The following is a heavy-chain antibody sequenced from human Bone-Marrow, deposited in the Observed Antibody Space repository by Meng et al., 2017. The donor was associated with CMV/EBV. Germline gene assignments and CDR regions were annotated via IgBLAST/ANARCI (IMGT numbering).Heavy chain of an antibody. D-gene: IGHD6-19*01. V-gene: IGHV2-70D*14. J-gene: IGHJ6*02. CDR3: SRRSGLATPGMDV. CDR2: IDWADDK. Sequence: SGPTLVKPTHTLTLTCTVSGFSLSTSGMRVSWILQPPGKALEWLAPIDWADDKFYRTSLKARLTISKDTSKTQVVLTMTNMDPVDTATYYCSRRSGLATPGMDVWGQGTTVTVSS. CDR1: GFSLSTSGMR.